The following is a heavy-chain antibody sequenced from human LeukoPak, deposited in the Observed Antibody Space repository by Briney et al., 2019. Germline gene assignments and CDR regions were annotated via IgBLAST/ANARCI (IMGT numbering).Heavy chain of an antibody. Sequence: PGGSLRLSCAASGFTFSTYWMHWVRQAPGEGLVWVSRIHTDGSSTNYADSVKGRFTISRDNSKNTLYLQMKSLRAEDTAVYYCAKGGGYEAQYYYYYLDVWGKGTTVTISS. CDR1: GFTFSTYW. V-gene: IGHV3-74*01. CDR3: AKGGGYEAQYYYYYLDV. J-gene: IGHJ6*03. CDR2: IHTDGSST. D-gene: IGHD5-12*01.